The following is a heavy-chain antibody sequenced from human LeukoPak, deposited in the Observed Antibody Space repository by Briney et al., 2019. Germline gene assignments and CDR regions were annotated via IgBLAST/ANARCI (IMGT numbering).Heavy chain of an antibody. Sequence: GGSLRLSCAASGFTFSSYGRHWVRQAPGKGLEWVAFIRYDGSNKYYADSVKGRFTISRDNSKNTLYLQMNRLRAEDTAVYYCAKSFAQRWLQSSYYFDYWGQGTLVTVSS. V-gene: IGHV3-30*02. CDR3: AKSFAQRWLQSSYYFDY. CDR1: GFTFSSYG. J-gene: IGHJ4*02. D-gene: IGHD5-24*01. CDR2: IRYDGSNK.